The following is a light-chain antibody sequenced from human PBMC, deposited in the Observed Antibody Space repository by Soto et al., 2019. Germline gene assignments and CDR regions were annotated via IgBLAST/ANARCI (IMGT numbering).Light chain of an antibody. J-gene: IGLJ1*01. CDR1: SSNIGSNT. V-gene: IGLV1-44*01. CDR2: SNN. Sequence: QSALTQPPSASGTPGQRVTIPCSGSSSNIGSNTVNWYQQLPGTAPKLLIYSNNQRPSGVPDRFSGSKSGTSASLAISGLQSEDEADYYCAAWDDSLNGSYVFGTGTKVTVL. CDR3: AAWDDSLNGSYV.